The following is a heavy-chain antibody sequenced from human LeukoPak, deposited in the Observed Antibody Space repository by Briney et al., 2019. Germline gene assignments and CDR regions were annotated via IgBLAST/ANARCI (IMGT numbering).Heavy chain of an antibody. CDR3: ARDVNLITGTTCYGMDV. J-gene: IGHJ6*02. V-gene: IGHV1-69*13. CDR1: GGTFSSYA. D-gene: IGHD1-20*01. Sequence: ASVKVSCKASGGTFSSYAISWVRQAPGQGLEWMGGIIPIFGTANYAQKFQGRVTITADESTSTAYMELSSLRSEDTAVYYCARDVNLITGTTCYGMDVWGQGTTVTVSS. CDR2: IIPIFGTA.